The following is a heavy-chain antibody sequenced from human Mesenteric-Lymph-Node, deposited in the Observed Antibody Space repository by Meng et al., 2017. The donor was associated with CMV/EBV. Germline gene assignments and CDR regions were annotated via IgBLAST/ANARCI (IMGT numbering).Heavy chain of an antibody. CDR3: ATQKGGHYYDFWSGYYIGWGYFDY. CDR2: ISGSGGST. V-gene: IGHV3-23*01. J-gene: IGHJ4*02. D-gene: IGHD3-3*01. Sequence: GGSLKISCAASGFTFSSYAMSWVRQAPGKGLEWVSAISGSGGSTYYADSVKGRFTISRDNSKNTLYLQMNSLRAEDTAVYYCATQKGGHYYDFWSGYYIGWGYFDYWGQGTLVTVSS. CDR1: GFTFSSYA.